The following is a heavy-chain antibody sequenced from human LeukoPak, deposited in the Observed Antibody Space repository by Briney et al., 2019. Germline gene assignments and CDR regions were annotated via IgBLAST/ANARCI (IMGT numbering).Heavy chain of an antibody. CDR2: IYSSGST. CDR3: ARDLLGRGGSFDY. V-gene: IGHV4-59*01. Sequence: SETLSLTCTVSGGSISTYYWSCIRQPPGKGLEWIGYIYSSGSTNYNPSLKSRVTMSVDTSKNQFSLKVNSVTAADTAVYYCARDLLGRGGSFDYWGQGTLVTVSS. CDR1: GGSISTYY. D-gene: IGHD3-10*01. J-gene: IGHJ4*02.